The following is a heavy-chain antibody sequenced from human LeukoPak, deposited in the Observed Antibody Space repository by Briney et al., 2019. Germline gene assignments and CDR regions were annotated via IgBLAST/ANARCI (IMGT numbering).Heavy chain of an antibody. Sequence: PGGSLRLSCAASGFTFSSYSMNWVRQAPGKGLEWVSSISSSSSYIYYADSVKGRFTISRDNAKNSLYLQMNSLRAEDTAVYYRARDPGGIQPWPRALDYWGQGTLVTVSS. CDR3: ARDPGGIQPWPRALDY. CDR2: ISSSSSYI. D-gene: IGHD5-18*01. V-gene: IGHV3-21*01. J-gene: IGHJ4*02. CDR1: GFTFSSYS.